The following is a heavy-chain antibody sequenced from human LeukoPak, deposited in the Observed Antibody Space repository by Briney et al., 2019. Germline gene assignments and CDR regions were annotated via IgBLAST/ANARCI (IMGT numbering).Heavy chain of an antibody. CDR3: AKDGYSSSWSLYYFDY. Sequence: GGSLRLSCAASGFTFSSYWMQWVRQAPGKGLVWVSRLSPDGSSTTSADSVKGRFTISRDNSKNTLYLQMNSLRAEDTAVYYCAKDGYSSSWSLYYFDYWGQGTLVTVSS. CDR1: GFTFSSYW. V-gene: IGHV3-74*01. D-gene: IGHD6-13*01. CDR2: LSPDGSST. J-gene: IGHJ4*02.